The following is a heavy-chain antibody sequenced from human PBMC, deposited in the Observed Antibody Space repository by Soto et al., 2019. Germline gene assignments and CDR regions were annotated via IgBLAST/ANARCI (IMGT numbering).Heavy chain of an antibody. CDR2: IYSGGRT. Sequence: GGSLRLSCAASGFSFTRNYINWVRQAPGKGLEWVSLIYSGGRTYYADSVKGRFTISRHNSENALHLQMNSLRGEDTAVYFCAKDWDGFTVTGYTYGMDVWGQGTTVTVSS. J-gene: IGHJ6*02. V-gene: IGHV3-53*04. D-gene: IGHD6-13*01. CDR1: GFSFTRNY. CDR3: AKDWDGFTVTGYTYGMDV.